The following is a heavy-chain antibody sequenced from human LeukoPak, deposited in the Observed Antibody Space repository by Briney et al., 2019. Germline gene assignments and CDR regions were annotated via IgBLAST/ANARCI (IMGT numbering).Heavy chain of an antibody. J-gene: IGHJ6*02. V-gene: IGHV3-30*18. CDR3: AKDCIAAARYYYGMDV. CDR2: ISYDGSNK. CDR1: GFTFSSYG. D-gene: IGHD6-13*01. Sequence: GGSLRLSCAASGFTFSSYGMHWVRQAPGKGLEWVAVISYDGSNKYYADYLKGRFTIYRDNSKNKLYLQMNSLRAEDTAVYYCAKDCIAAARYYYGMDVWGQGTSVTVSS.